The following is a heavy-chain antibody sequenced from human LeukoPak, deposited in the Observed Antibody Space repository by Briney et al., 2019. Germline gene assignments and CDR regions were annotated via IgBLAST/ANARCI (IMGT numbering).Heavy chain of an antibody. D-gene: IGHD6-13*01. CDR2: ISGSGGST. Sequence: PGGSLRLSCAASGFTFSSYAMSWVRQAPGKGLEWVSAISGSGGSTYYADSVKGRFTISRDNSKNTLYLQMNSLRAEDTAVYYCAKDSSSSSWYEWYYFDYWGQGTLVTVSS. V-gene: IGHV3-23*01. CDR3: AKDSSSSSWYEWYYFDY. J-gene: IGHJ4*02. CDR1: GFTFSSYA.